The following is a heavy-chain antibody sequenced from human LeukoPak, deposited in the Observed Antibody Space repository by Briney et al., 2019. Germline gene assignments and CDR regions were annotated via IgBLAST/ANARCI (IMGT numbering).Heavy chain of an antibody. J-gene: IGHJ2*01. CDR3: ARDYPTVGWYFDL. D-gene: IGHD1-1*01. CDR1: GGSISSHF. Sequence: PSETLSLTCTVSGGSISSHFWSWIRQPPGKGLEWIGCISYSGSFNYNPSLKSRLTISVDTSKNQFSLKLKSVTAADTAIYYCARDYPTVGWYFDLWGRGTLVTVSS. V-gene: IGHV4-59*11. CDR2: ISYSGSF.